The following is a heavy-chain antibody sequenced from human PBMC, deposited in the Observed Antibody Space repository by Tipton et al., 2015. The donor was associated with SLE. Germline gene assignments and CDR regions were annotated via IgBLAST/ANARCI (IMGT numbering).Heavy chain of an antibody. CDR2: INHSGST. D-gene: IGHD3-3*01. J-gene: IGHJ4*02. Sequence: TLSLTCAVNGGSLSGYYWVWIRQPPEKGLEWIGEINHSGSTNYNPSLKSRVTISVDTSKNQFSLKLSSVTAADTDVYYCARGILEWSDYWGQGTLVTVSS. V-gene: IGHV4-34*01. CDR3: ARGILEWSDY. CDR1: GGSLSGYY.